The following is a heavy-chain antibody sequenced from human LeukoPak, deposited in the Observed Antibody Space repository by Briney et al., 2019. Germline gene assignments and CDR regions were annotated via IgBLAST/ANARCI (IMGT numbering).Heavy chain of an antibody. CDR3: ARDRVVTMVRGPPYYYGMDV. D-gene: IGHD3-10*01. V-gene: IGHV4-59*01. J-gene: IGHJ6*02. CDR1: GGSISSYY. Sequence: SETLSLTCTVSGGSISSYYWSWIRQPPGKGLEWIGYIYYSGSTNYSPSLKSRVTISVDTSKNQFSLKLSSVTAADTAVYYCARDRVVTMVRGPPYYYGMDVWGQGTTVTVSS. CDR2: IYYSGST.